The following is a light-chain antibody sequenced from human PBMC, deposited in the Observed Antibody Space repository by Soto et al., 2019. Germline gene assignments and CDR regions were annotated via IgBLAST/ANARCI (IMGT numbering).Light chain of an antibody. J-gene: IGKJ5*01. CDR1: ERIYSAY. CDR3: QQYGGTPPIN. CDR2: GAS. V-gene: IGKV3-20*01. Sequence: EVVLTPSPGTLSLSRGERATLSCRASERIYSAYLGWYQQKPGQAPRFLIYGASSRATGIPDRFSGSGSGTDFTLTISRLEPEDFAVYYCQQYGGTPPINCGQGTRREIK.